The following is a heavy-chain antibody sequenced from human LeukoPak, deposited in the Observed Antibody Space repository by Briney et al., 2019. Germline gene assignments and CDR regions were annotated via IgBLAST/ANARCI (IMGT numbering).Heavy chain of an antibody. V-gene: IGHV3-15*01. CDR2: IISKTSGGTT. J-gene: IGHJ4*02. CDR1: GLTFANAW. Sequence: GGSRTLSCAASGLTFANAWMSWVRQAPGKGLEWVARIISKTSGGTTDYAAPVKGRFTISRDDSKTTLYLQMNSLKTEDTAVYYCTTYRYNYGSTGYSYFGFWGQGTLVTVSS. D-gene: IGHD5-18*01. CDR3: TTYRYNYGSTGYSYFGF.